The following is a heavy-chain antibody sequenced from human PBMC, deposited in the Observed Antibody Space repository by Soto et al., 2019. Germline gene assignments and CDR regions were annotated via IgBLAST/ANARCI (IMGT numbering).Heavy chain of an antibody. CDR3: AKATYYSDSNGYYRVFLES. D-gene: IGHD3-22*01. Sequence: PGGSLRLSCAASGFTFSNYAMTWVRQAPGKGLEWVSVISGGGGSPYYADSVKGRFTISRDNSKNTLFLQTNSLRAEDTALYYCAKATYYSDSNGYYRVFLESWGQGTLVTVSS. CDR1: GFTFSNYA. J-gene: IGHJ5*02. CDR2: ISGGGGSP. V-gene: IGHV3-23*01.